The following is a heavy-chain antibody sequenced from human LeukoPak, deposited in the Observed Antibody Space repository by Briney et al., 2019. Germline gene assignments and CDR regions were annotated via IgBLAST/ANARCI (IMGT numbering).Heavy chain of an antibody. J-gene: IGHJ5*02. CDR2: ISAYNGNT. Sequence: ASVKVSCKASGYTFTTYGINWVRQAPGQGLEWMGWISAYNGNTNYAQNLQGRATLTTDTSASTAYMELRSLRSDDTAVYYCARDLMAARPGWFDPWGQGTLVIVSS. CDR1: GYTFTTYG. V-gene: IGHV1-18*01. D-gene: IGHD6-6*01. CDR3: ARDLMAARPGWFDP.